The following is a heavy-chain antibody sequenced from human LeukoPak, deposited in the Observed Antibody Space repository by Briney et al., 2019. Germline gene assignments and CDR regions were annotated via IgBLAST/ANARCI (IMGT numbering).Heavy chain of an antibody. Sequence: GRSLRLSCTASGFTFGDYAMSWIRQAPGKGLEWVSYISSSGSTIYYADSVKGRFTISRDNAKNSLYLQMNSLRAEDTAVYYCAKVPFPIDVGGAFDIWGQGTMVTVSS. CDR3: AKVPFPIDVGGAFDI. J-gene: IGHJ3*02. CDR1: GFTFGDYA. V-gene: IGHV3-11*04. CDR2: ISSSGSTI.